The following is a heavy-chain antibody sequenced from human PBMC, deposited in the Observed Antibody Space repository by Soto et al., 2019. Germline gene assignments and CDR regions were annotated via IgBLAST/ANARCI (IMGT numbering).Heavy chain of an antibody. V-gene: IGHV3-30-3*01. CDR2: ISYDGSNK. Sequence: PGGSLRLSCAASGFTFSSYAMHWVRQAPGKGLEWVAVISYDGSNKYYADSVKGRFTISRDNSKNTLYLQMNSLRAEDTAVYYCARRYSYGPRGDYYYYGMDVWGQGTTVTVSS. CDR1: GFTFSSYA. CDR3: ARRYSYGPRGDYYYYGMDV. J-gene: IGHJ6*02. D-gene: IGHD5-18*01.